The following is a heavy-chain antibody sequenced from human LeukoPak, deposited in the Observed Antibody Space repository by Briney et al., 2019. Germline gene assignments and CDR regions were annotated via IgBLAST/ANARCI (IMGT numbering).Heavy chain of an antibody. J-gene: IGHJ3*01. CDR3: ARAIYTDNDVFDF. Sequence: SETLSLTCTVSGGSINSYYWSWIRQPAGKGLEWIGRIYNSGRTNYNPSLKSRVIISLDTSKSQFSLRLRSVTAADTAVYYCARAIYTDNDVFDFWGHGTMVTVSS. CDR1: GGSINSYY. D-gene: IGHD2-2*02. CDR2: IYNSGRT. V-gene: IGHV4-4*07.